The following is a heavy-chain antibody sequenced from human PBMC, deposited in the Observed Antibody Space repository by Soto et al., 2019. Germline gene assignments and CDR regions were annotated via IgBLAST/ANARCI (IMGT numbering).Heavy chain of an antibody. J-gene: IGHJ6*02. CDR3: ARVIVPQVSTMGGMDV. D-gene: IGHD2-21*01. V-gene: IGHV4-34*01. CDR1: GGSFSGYY. Sequence: KTSDTMSLTCAVYGGSFSGYYWSWIRQPPGKGLEWIGEINHSGSTNYNPSFEGQVTMSVDKSVNTASLLLNSLKASDAAIYFCARVIVPQVSTMGGMDVWGQGTTVTVSS. CDR2: INHSGST.